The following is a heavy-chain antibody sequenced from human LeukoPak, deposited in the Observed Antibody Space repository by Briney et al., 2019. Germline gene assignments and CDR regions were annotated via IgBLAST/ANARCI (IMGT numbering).Heavy chain of an antibody. CDR3: ARGPGFLSTRTSDY. CDR2: IYYSGST. V-gene: IGHV4-61*01. D-gene: IGHD1-14*01. J-gene: IGHJ4*02. Sequence: SETLSLTCSVSGGSVSSGSYYWSWIRHPPGKGLEWTGYIYYSGSTNYKPSLKSRVTVSVDTSKNQFYLKLSSVTAADTAVYYCARGPGFLSTRTSDYWGQGTLVTVSS. CDR1: GGSVSSGSYY.